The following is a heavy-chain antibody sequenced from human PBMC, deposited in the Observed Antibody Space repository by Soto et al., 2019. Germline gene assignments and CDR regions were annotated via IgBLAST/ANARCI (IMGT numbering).Heavy chain of an antibody. D-gene: IGHD3-3*01. CDR3: ARGGATIFGVIAY. J-gene: IGHJ4*02. Sequence: GASVKVSFKPGGKDILRYYIHWLRQAPGQGLEWMGRVLASGGNTDYAQKFKGRITLARDTSAGTVNMELTSLTSEDTAVYYCARGGATIFGVIAYWGQGTLVTVSS. CDR1: GKDILRYY. CDR2: VLASGGNT. V-gene: IGHV1-46*01.